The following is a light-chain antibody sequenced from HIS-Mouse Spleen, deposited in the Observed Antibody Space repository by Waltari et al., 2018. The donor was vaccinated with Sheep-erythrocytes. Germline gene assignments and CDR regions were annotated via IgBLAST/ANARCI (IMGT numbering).Light chain of an antibody. CDR3: CSYAGSSTYVV. V-gene: IGLV2-23*01. J-gene: IGLJ2*01. Sequence: QSALTQPASVSGSPGQSITISCTGTSSDVGSYNLVSCYQQPPGKAPKLMIYEGSKRPPGVSNRFSGSKSVNTASLTISGLQAEDEADYYCCSYAGSSTYVVFGGGTKLTVL. CDR1: SSDVGSYNL. CDR2: EGS.